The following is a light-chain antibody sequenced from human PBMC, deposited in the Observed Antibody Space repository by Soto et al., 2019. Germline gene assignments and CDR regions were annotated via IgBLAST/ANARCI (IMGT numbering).Light chain of an antibody. J-gene: IGKJ5*01. CDR1: QSISGA. Sequence: EIVMTQSPATLSVSPGGRATLSCRASQSISGALAWYQQKPGQAPRLLIYGASTRATGIPDRFSGSGSGTDFTLTISRLEPEDFAVYYCQQYGRSPPMTFGQGTRLEIK. V-gene: IGKV3-20*01. CDR2: GAS. CDR3: QQYGRSPPMT.